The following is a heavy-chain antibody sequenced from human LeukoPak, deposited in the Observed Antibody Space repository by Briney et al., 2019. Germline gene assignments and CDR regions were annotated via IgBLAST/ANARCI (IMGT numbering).Heavy chain of an antibody. D-gene: IGHD2-15*01. CDR2: INHSGST. Sequence: SETLSLTCAVYGGSFSGYYWSWIRQPPGKGLEWIGEINHSGSTNYNPSLKSRVTISVDTSKNQFSLKLSSVTAADTAVYYCARYIVVVVAATRAPHDAFDIWGQGTMVTVSS. CDR1: GGSFSGYY. V-gene: IGHV4-34*01. J-gene: IGHJ3*02. CDR3: ARYIVVVVAATRAPHDAFDI.